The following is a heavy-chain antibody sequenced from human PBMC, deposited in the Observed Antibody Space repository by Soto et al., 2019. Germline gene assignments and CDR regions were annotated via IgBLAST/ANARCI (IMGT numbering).Heavy chain of an antibody. J-gene: IGHJ6*02. V-gene: IGHV1-2*02. CDR2: INPNSGGT. CDR3: ARITIFGVATEPIQYGMDV. CDR1: GYTFTGYY. Sequence: ASVKVSCKASGYTFTGYYMHWVRQAPGQGLEWMGWINPNSGGTNYAQKFQGRVTMTRDTSISTAYMELSRLRSDDTAVYYCARITIFGVATEPIQYGMDVCGQRPTVTVSS. D-gene: IGHD3-3*01.